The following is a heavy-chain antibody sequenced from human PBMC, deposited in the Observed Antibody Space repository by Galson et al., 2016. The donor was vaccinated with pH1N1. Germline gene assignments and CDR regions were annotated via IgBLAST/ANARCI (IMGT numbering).Heavy chain of an antibody. D-gene: IGHD3-16*01. Sequence: PALVKPTQTLTLTCNFSGFSVSSSGMGVGWIRQPPGKALEWLAVIYWDDDKRYSPSLKSRLTITKDTSKNHVVLTMTNMDPMDTATYYCAHREVMITNAFDFWGQGTMVTVSS. CDR2: IYWDDDK. CDR3: AHREVMITNAFDF. J-gene: IGHJ3*01. V-gene: IGHV2-5*02. CDR1: GFSVSSSGMG.